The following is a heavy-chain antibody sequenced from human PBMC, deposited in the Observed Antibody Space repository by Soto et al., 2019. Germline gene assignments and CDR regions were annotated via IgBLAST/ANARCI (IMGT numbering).Heavy chain of an antibody. Sequence: QVQLVQSGAEVKKPGSSVKVSCKASGGTFSSYTISWVRQAPGQWLEWMGRIIPILGIANYAQKFQGRVTITADKSTSTAYMELSSLRSEDTAVYYCARCRGYDPPFAYWGQGTLVTVSS. CDR2: IIPILGIA. CDR1: GGTFSSYT. D-gene: IGHD5-12*01. CDR3: ARCRGYDPPFAY. V-gene: IGHV1-69*02. J-gene: IGHJ4*02.